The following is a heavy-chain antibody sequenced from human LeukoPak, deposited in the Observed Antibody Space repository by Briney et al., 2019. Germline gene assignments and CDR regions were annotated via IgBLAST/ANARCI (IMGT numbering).Heavy chain of an antibody. Sequence: GGPLRLSCAASGFTFDDDGMSWVRQAPGKGLEWDSGSNWSGGRTGYADSLKGRFTISRDNAKNTLSLQMNSLRDEDTALYYCARDLTTSDNWGQGTLVTVSS. CDR3: ARDLTTSDN. CDR1: GFTFDDDG. D-gene: IGHD1/OR15-1a*01. CDR2: SNWSGGRT. V-gene: IGHV3-20*04. J-gene: IGHJ4*02.